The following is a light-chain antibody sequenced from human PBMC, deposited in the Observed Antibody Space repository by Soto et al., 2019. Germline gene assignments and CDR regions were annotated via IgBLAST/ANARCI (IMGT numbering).Light chain of an antibody. CDR1: QSVSSN. V-gene: IGKV3-15*01. CDR2: GAS. CDR3: QQYNNWPRT. J-gene: IGKJ1*01. Sequence: EKVMTQSPATLSVSPGERATLSCRASQSVSSNLAWYQHKPGQAPRLLIFGASIRATGIPARFSGSGSGTEFTLTISSLQSEDFAVYYCQQYNNWPRTFGQGTKVDIK.